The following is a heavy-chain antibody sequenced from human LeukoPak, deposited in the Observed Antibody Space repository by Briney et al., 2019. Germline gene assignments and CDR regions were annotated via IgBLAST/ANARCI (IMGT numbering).Heavy chain of an antibody. CDR2: IVVGSGNT. CDR1: GFTFTSST. D-gene: IGHD6-19*01. Sequence: SVKVSCKASGFTFTSSTMQWVRQARGQRLEWIGWIVVGSGNTNYAQKFQERVTITRDMSTSTAYMELSSLRSEDTAVYYCAADPDSSGWYGGGGYWGQGTLVTVSS. CDR3: AADPDSSGWYGGGGY. J-gene: IGHJ4*02. V-gene: IGHV1-58*02.